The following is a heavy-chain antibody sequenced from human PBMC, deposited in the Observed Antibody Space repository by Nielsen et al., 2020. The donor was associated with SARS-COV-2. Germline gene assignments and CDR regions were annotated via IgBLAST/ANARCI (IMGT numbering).Heavy chain of an antibody. CDR3: ARSNNPYYYYYGMDV. CDR1: GGSISSSNW. J-gene: IGHJ6*02. CDR2: IYHSGST. D-gene: IGHD1/OR15-1a*01. V-gene: IGHV4-4*02. Sequence: SETLSLTCAVSGGSISSSNWWSWVRQPPGKGLEWIGEIYHSGSTNYNPSLKSRVTISVDTSKNQFSLKLSSVTAADTAVYYCARSNNPYYYYYGMDVWGQGTTVTVSS.